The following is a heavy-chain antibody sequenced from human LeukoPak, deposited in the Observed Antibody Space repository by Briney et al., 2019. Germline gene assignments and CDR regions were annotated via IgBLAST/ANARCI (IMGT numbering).Heavy chain of an antibody. Sequence: PGGSLRLSCAASGFTFSSYAIHWVRQAPGKGLEWVAVISYDGSNKYYADSVKGRFTISRDNSKNTLYLQMNSLRAEDTAVYYCATPPGVVIQAAGTMEPPVDYWGQGTLVTVSS. V-gene: IGHV3-30-3*01. J-gene: IGHJ4*02. CDR2: ISYDGSNK. D-gene: IGHD6-13*01. CDR1: GFTFSSYA. CDR3: ATPPGVVIQAAGTMEPPVDY.